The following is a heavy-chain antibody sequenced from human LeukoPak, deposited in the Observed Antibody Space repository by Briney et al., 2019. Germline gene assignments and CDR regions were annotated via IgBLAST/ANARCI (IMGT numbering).Heavy chain of an antibody. Sequence: ASVKVSCKASGYTFTSYYMHWVRQAPGQGLEWMGVINPSGGSTSYAQKFQGRVAMTRDTSTSTVYMELSSLRSEDTAVYYCARDRSGIAAAGGWFDPWGQGTLVTVSS. V-gene: IGHV1-46*01. CDR3: ARDRSGIAAAGGWFDP. J-gene: IGHJ5*02. CDR2: INPSGGST. CDR1: GYTFTSYY. D-gene: IGHD6-13*01.